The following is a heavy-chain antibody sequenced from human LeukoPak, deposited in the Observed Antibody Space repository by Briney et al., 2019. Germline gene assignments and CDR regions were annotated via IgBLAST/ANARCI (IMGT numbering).Heavy chain of an antibody. Sequence: ASVKVSCKASGYTFTSYDINWVRQATGQGLEWMGWMNPNSGNTGYAQKFQGRVTTTRNTSISTAYMELSSLRSEDTAVYYCARIGAYYYDSSENYWGQGTLVTVSS. CDR2: MNPNSGNT. D-gene: IGHD3-22*01. CDR1: GYTFTSYD. CDR3: ARIGAYYYDSSENY. J-gene: IGHJ4*02. V-gene: IGHV1-8*03.